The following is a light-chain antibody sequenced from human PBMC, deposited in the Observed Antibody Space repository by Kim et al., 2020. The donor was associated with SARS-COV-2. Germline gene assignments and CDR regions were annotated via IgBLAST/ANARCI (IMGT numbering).Light chain of an antibody. Sequence: GQKVTISCSGSSFNIGNNYISWYQQLPGTAPKLLIYDNNQRPSGIPDRFSGSKSGTSATLGITGLQTGDEADYYCATWDSSLSAGLFGGGTQLTVL. V-gene: IGLV1-51*01. CDR1: SFNIGNNY. CDR3: ATWDSSLSAGL. J-gene: IGLJ2*01. CDR2: DNN.